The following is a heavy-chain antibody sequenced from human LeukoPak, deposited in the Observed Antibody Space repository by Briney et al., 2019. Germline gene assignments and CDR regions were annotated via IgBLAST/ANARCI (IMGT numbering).Heavy chain of an antibody. CDR1: GGSISSGSYY. D-gene: IGHD5-24*01. CDR2: IYTSGST. V-gene: IGHV4-61*02. J-gene: IGHJ4*02. Sequence: ASETLSLTCTVSGGSISSGSYYWSWIRQPAGKGLEWIGRIYTSGSTNYNPSLKSRVTISVDTSKNQFSLKLSSVIAAGTAVYYCARGGRDGYSTNDYWGQGTLVTVSS. CDR3: ARGGRDGYSTNDY.